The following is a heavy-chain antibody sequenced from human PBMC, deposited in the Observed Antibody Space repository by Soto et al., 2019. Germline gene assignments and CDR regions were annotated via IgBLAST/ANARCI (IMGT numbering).Heavy chain of an antibody. J-gene: IGHJ6*02. Sequence: EVQLVESGGGLVQPGGSLRLSCAGSGFTLSDHYIDWVRQAPGKGLEWVGRSRDKPQGYSTAYAASVKGRFTTSRDESKNSAYLQMNSLKTEDTALYYCARGTSLGYYSYGMDVWGQGTTVTVSS. V-gene: IGHV3-72*01. CDR2: SRDKPQGYST. CDR1: GFTLSDHY. CDR3: ARGTSLGYYSYGMDV. D-gene: IGHD3-10*01.